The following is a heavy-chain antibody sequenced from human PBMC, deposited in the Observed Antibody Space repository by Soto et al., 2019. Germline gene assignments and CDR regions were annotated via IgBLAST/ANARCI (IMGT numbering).Heavy chain of an antibody. CDR2: ISYTGTT. J-gene: IGHJ4*02. CDR1: GSSISDEYH. CDR3: ATAIVGATHFDY. Sequence: SETLSLTCTVSGSSISDEYHWTWIRQSPAKGLEWIGYISYTGTTYYNPSLKSRVTISGDASKNQFSLRMASVTAADTAVYYCATAIVGATHFDYWGQGTLVTVSS. D-gene: IGHD1-26*01. V-gene: IGHV4-30-4*01.